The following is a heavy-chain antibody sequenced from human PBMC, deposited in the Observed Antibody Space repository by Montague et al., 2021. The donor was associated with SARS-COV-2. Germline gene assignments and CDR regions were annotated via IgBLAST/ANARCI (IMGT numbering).Heavy chain of an antibody. CDR1: YGSFSGYY. CDR2: INHSGTT. D-gene: IGHD2-8*01. CDR3: ARGGSFCFDDVCYLPRSGFDS. V-gene: IGHV4-34*01. J-gene: IGHJ5*01. Sequence: SETLSLTCTVYYGSFSGYYWSWIRQAPGKGLEWIGEINHSGTTXXXPSXXXRVTMSVDTSKNQSSLNLTSVSAADTAVYYCARGGSFCFDDVCYLPRSGFDSWGQGTLVTVSS.